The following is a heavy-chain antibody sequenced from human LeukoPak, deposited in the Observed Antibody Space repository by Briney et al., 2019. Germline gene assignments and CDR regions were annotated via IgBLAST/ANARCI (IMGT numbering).Heavy chain of an antibody. V-gene: IGHV3-21*01. J-gene: IGHJ6*02. CDR2: ISSSSGYI. CDR3: ARGPTHYYYYGMDV. Sequence: KPGGSLRLSCAASGFTFSSYSMNWVRQAPGKGLEWVSSISSSSGYIYYADSVKGRFTISRDNAKNSLYLQMNSLRAEDTAVYYCARGPTHYYYYGMDVWGQGTTVTVSS. CDR1: GFTFSSYS.